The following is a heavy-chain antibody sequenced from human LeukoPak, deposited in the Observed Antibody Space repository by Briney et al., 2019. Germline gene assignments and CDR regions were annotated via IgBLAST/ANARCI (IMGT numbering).Heavy chain of an antibody. V-gene: IGHV3-11*04. CDR3: ARVPGYCSSTSCLYWYFDL. D-gene: IGHD2-2*01. CDR1: GFTFSDYY. CDR2: ISSSGSTI. J-gene: IGHJ2*01. Sequence: GGSLRLSCAASGFTFSDYYMSWIRQAPGKGLEWVSYISSSGSTIYYADSVKGRFTISRDNAKNSLYLQMNSLRAEDTAVYYCARVPGYCSSTSCLYWYFDLWGRGTLVTVSS.